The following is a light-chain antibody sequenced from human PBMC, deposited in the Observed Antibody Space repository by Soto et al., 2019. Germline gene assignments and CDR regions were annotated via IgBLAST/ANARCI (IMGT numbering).Light chain of an antibody. CDR2: AAS. Sequence: AIRMTQSPSSLSASTGDRVTITCRASQGVSSSVAWYQQKPGKAPKLLIYAASTMQSGVPSRSSGSGSGTDFTLTISCLQSEDFATYYCQHYYSYPWTFGQGTKV. J-gene: IGKJ1*01. CDR3: QHYYSYPWT. V-gene: IGKV1-8*01. CDR1: QGVSSS.